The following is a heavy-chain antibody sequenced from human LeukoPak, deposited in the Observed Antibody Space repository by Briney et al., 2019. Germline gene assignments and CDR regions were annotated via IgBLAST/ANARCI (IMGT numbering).Heavy chain of an antibody. CDR2: INHSGST. J-gene: IGHJ6*04. D-gene: IGHD3-10*01. CDR3: ARGGTGGSGSYYTKYYYYGMDV. CDR1: GGSFSGYY. Sequence: PSETLSLTCAVYGGSFSGYYWSWTRQPPGKGLEWIGEINHSGSTNYNPSLKSRVTISVDTSKNQFSLKLSSVTAADTAVYYCARGGTGGSGSYYTKYYYYGMDVWGKGTTVTVSS. V-gene: IGHV4-34*01.